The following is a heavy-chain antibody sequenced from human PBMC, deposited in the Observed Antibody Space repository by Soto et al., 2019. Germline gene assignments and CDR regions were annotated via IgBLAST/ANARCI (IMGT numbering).Heavy chain of an antibody. Sequence: GGSLRHSYAASGFTVRSNYMRWVRQAPGKGLEWVSTILVGGSTHYEDSVKGRFTISRDTSKNTVYLQMSSLTAGDTAFYYCAKATATSGGAFEIYGQGTMVTVSS. CDR1: GFTVRSNY. D-gene: IGHD1-26*01. CDR3: AKATATSGGAFEI. J-gene: IGHJ3*02. V-gene: IGHV3-53*01. CDR2: ILVGGST.